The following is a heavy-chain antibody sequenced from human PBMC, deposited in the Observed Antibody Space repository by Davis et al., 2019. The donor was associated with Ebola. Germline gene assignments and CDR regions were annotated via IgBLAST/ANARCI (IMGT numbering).Heavy chain of an antibody. Sequence: SVKVSCKASGGTFSSYAISWVRQAPGQGLEWVGGIIPIFDTASYAHNFQGRVTMTTDTSTNTAYLELRSLRSDDTAVYYCARDYDLLSYYMDVWGKGTTVTVSS. J-gene: IGHJ6*03. CDR3: ARDYDLLSYYMDV. CDR1: GGTFSSYA. V-gene: IGHV1-69*05. CDR2: IIPIFDTA. D-gene: IGHD3-3*01.